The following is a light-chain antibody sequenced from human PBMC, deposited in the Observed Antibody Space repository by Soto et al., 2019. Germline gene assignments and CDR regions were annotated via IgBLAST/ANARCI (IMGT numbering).Light chain of an antibody. CDR2: KVS. Sequence: DVVMTQSPLSLPVALGQPASISCRSSQSLVYGDGNTFFNWFHQRPGHSPRRLIYKVSNRDSGVPDRFSGSGSATDFTLRISRVEAEDVGVYYCMQGSHWPPMYTFGQGTKLEIK. J-gene: IGKJ2*01. CDR3: MQGSHWPPMYT. V-gene: IGKV2-30*01. CDR1: QSLVYGDGNTF.